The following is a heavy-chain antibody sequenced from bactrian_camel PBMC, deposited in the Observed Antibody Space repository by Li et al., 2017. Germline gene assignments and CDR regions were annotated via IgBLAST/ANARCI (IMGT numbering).Heavy chain of an antibody. CDR2: ITASGTT. V-gene: IGHV3S1*01. J-gene: IGHJ4*01. CDR1: GFTLSSYR. Sequence: VQLVESGGGLVQPGGSLRLSCAASGFTLSSYRTYWVRQPPGKKLEWVPSITASGTTSHSDSVRGRFTISRDNAKNTLYLQLDSLRTEDTATYYCAKGRPRLGLVAADLDRGQGTQVTVS. CDR3: AKGRPRLGLVAADLD. D-gene: IGHD7*01.